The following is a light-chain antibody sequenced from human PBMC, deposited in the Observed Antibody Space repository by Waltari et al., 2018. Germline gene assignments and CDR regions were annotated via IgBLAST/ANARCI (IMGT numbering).Light chain of an antibody. Sequence: SALTQPDSVSGAPGQSITISCSGISSDSGGYNYVSWYQQHPGEAPKVIIYGVSNRPSGLSNRFSGSKSGSSASLTISGLQAEDEADYYCSSFTSSTTGIFGGGTKLTVL. CDR3: SSFTSSTTGI. J-gene: IGLJ2*01. CDR1: SSDSGGYNY. V-gene: IGLV2-14*01. CDR2: GVS.